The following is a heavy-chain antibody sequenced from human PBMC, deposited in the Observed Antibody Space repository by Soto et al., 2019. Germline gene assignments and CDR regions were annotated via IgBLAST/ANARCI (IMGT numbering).Heavy chain of an antibody. J-gene: IGHJ4*02. CDR2: ISYDGSNK. Sequence: GGSLRLSCAASGFTFSSYGMHWVRQAPGKGLEWVAVISYDGSNKYYADSVKGRFTISRDNSKNTLYLQMNSLRAEDTAVYYCARDDDTAVAAGDCWGQGTLVTVSS. CDR1: GFTFSSYG. D-gene: IGHD6-19*01. CDR3: ARDDDTAVAAGDC. V-gene: IGHV3-30*03.